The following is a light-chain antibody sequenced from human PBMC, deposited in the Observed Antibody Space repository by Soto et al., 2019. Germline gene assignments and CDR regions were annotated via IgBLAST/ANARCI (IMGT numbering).Light chain of an antibody. CDR1: QSVSSN. J-gene: IGKJ1*01. Sequence: EIVMTQSPATLSVSPGERATLSCRASQSVSSNLAWYQQKPGQAPRLLIYDASTRATGIPARLSGSGSGTEFTLTFSSLQSEDFAVYYYLQYNDWPRTFGQGTKVEIK. CDR2: DAS. V-gene: IGKV3-15*01. CDR3: LQYNDWPRT.